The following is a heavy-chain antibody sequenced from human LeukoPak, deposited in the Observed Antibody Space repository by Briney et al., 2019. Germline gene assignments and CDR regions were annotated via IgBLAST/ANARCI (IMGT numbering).Heavy chain of an antibody. V-gene: IGHV3-30*02. CDR1: GFTFSSYA. CDR3: VGSSGWWGFDY. D-gene: IGHD6-19*01. Sequence: GGSLRLSCAASGFTFSSYAMSWVRQAPGKGLEWVAYIQYDGSNEQYADSVKGRFSISRDSSKNILYLQMNSLRAEDTAVYYCVGSSGWWGFDYWGQGTLVTVSS. J-gene: IGHJ4*02. CDR2: IQYDGSNE.